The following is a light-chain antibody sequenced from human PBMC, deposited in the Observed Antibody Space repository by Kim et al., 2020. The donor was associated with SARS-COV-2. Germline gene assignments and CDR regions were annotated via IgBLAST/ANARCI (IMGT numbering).Light chain of an antibody. CDR1: QSISSW. V-gene: IGKV1-5*03. J-gene: IGKJ2*03. CDR3: QQYNSYSYS. Sequence: SAAVGDRVPIPCRASQSISSWLAWYQQKPGKAPKLLIYKASSLESGVPSRFSGSGSGTEFTLTISSLQPDDFATYYCQQYNSYSYSFGQGTKLEI. CDR2: KAS.